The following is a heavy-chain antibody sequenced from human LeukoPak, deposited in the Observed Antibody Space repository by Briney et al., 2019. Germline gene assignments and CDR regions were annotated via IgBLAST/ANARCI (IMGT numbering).Heavy chain of an antibody. CDR3: ARLGVNDY. V-gene: IGHV4-59*12. Sequence: SETLSLTCTVSGGSISSYYWSWIRQPPGKGLEWIGYIYYSGSTYYNPSLKSRVTISVDTSKNQFSLKITSVTAADTAVYYCARLGVNDYWGQGTLVTVSS. CDR1: GGSISSYY. J-gene: IGHJ4*02. D-gene: IGHD3-16*01. CDR2: IYYSGST.